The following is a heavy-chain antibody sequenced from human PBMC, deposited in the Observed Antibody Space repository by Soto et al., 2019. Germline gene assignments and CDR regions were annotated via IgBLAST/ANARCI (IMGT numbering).Heavy chain of an antibody. J-gene: IGHJ6*02. CDR2: IYPGDSDT. V-gene: IGHV5-51*01. Sequence: GESLKISCKGSGYSFTSYWIGWVRQMPGKGLEWMGIIYPGDSDTRYSPSFQGQVTISADKSISTAYLQWSSLKASDTAMYYCARPYRENYYYYGMDVWGQGTTVTVSS. CDR1: GYSFTSYW. CDR3: ARPYRENYYYYGMDV.